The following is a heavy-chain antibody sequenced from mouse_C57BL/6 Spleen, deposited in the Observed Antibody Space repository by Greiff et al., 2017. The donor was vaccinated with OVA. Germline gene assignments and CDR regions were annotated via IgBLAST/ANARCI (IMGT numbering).Heavy chain of an antibody. Sequence: EVMLVESGGGLVKPGGSLKLSCAASGFTFRDYGMHWVRQAPEKGLEWVAYISSGSSTIYYADTVTGRFTIPRDNAKNTLFLQMTSLRSEDTAMYYCARRGGSSYGYAMDYWGQGTSVTVSS. CDR3: ARRGGSSYGYAMDY. V-gene: IGHV5-17*01. D-gene: IGHD1-1*01. J-gene: IGHJ4*01. CDR2: ISSGSSTI. CDR1: GFTFRDYG.